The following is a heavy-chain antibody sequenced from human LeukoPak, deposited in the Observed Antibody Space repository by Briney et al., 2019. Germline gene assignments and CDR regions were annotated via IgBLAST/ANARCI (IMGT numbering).Heavy chain of an antibody. CDR2: INPNSGGT. CDR1: GYTFTVYY. Sequence: WASVKVSCKASGYTFTVYYMHWVRQAPGQGLEWMGWINPNSGGTNYAQKFQGRVTMTRDTSISTAYMELSRLRSDDTAVYYCARAHDYVWGSYPVPSDYWGQGTLVTVSS. CDR3: ARAHDYVWGSYPVPSDY. J-gene: IGHJ4*02. D-gene: IGHD3-16*02. V-gene: IGHV1-2*02.